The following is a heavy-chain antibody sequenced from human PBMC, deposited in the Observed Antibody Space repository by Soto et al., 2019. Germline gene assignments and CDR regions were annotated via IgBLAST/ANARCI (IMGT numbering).Heavy chain of an antibody. D-gene: IGHD2-15*01. CDR3: ARLVVTSYSNWFEP. J-gene: IGHJ5*02. Sequence: SETLSLTCTVSGGSISSSSYYWGWIRQPPGKGLEWIGSIYYSGSTNYNPSLKSRVTISVDTSKNQFSLKLSSVTAADTAVYYCARLVVTSYSNWFEPWGQGTLVTVS. V-gene: IGHV4-39*07. CDR1: GGSISSSSYY. CDR2: IYYSGST.